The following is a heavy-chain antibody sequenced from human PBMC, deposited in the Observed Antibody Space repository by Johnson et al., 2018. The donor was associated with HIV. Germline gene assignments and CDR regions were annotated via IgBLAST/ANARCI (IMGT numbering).Heavy chain of an antibody. V-gene: IGHV3-30-3*01. Sequence: QVQLVESGGGVVQPGKSLRLSCAASGFTFSSYAMHWVRQAPGKGLEWVAVISYDGSNKYYADSVKGRFTISRDNSKNTLYLQMNSLRAEDTAVYYCARGGGGGYSSSPDAFDIWGQGTMVTVSS. CDR2: ISYDGSNK. CDR3: ARGGGGGYSSSPDAFDI. CDR1: GFTFSSYA. D-gene: IGHD6-6*01. J-gene: IGHJ3*02.